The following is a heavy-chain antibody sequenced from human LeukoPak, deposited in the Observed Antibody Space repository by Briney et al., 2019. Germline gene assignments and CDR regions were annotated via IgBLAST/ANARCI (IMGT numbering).Heavy chain of an antibody. D-gene: IGHD5-18*01. Sequence: SETLSLTCAVYGGSFSGYYWSWIRQPPGKGLEWIGEINHSGSTKYNPSLKSRVTISVDTSKNQFSLKLSSVTAADTSVYDCAARYHTAMVEDAFDIWGQGTMVTVSS. V-gene: IGHV4-34*01. CDR3: AARYHTAMVEDAFDI. CDR2: INHSGST. J-gene: IGHJ3*02. CDR1: GGSFSGYY.